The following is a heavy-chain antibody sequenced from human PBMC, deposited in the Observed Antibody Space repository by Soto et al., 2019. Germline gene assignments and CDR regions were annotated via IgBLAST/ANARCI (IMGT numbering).Heavy chain of an antibody. Sequence: QVQLVQSGAEVKKPGSSVKVSCKASGGTFSSYAISWVRQAPGQGLEWMGGIIPIFGTANYAQKFQGRVTINADESTSTAYMELSSLRSEDTAVYYCARGVGATDFYYYYGMDVWGQGTTVTVSS. CDR2: IIPIFGTA. J-gene: IGHJ6*02. CDR3: ARGVGATDFYYYYGMDV. D-gene: IGHD1-26*01. V-gene: IGHV1-69*12. CDR1: GGTFSSYA.